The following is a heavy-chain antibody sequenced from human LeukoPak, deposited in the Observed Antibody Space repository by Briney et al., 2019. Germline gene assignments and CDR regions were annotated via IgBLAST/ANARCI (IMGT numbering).Heavy chain of an antibody. D-gene: IGHD2-2*02. Sequence: PSETLSLTCTVSGGSISSGSYYWGWIRQPPGKGLEWIGSIYYSGSTYYNPSLKSRVTISVDTSRNQFSLKLSSVTAADTAVYYCARVIYPTFFAFDIWGQGTMVTVSS. V-gene: IGHV4-39*07. J-gene: IGHJ3*02. CDR3: ARVIYPTFFAFDI. CDR1: GGSISSGSYY. CDR2: IYYSGST.